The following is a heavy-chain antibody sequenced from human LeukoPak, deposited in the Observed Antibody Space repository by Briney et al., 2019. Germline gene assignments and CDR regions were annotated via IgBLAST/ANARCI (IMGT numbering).Heavy chain of an antibody. V-gene: IGHV3-7*01. J-gene: IGHJ4*02. CDR3: ATDVGAD. CDR2: IKQDGNEK. Sequence: PGGSLRLSCAASGFTFSSSRMTWVRQTPGKGLQWVANIKQDGNEKYYVDSVKGRFSISRDNAKNSLYLQMNSLRAEDTAVYYCATDVGADWGQGTLVTVSS. CDR1: GFTFSSSR.